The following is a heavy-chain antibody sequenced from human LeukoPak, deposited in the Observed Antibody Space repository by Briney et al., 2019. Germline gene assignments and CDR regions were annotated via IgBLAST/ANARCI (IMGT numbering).Heavy chain of an antibody. CDR2: ISAYNGNT. Sequence: ASVKVSCKASGYTFTSYGISWVRQAPGQGLDWMGWISAYNGNTNYAQKLQGRVTMTTDKSKSTAYMELRSLRSDDTAVYYCARVAGQYNWNDSFHYYYMDVWGKGTTVTVSS. J-gene: IGHJ6*03. V-gene: IGHV1-18*01. D-gene: IGHD1-1*01. CDR1: GYTFTSYG. CDR3: ARVAGQYNWNDSFHYYYMDV.